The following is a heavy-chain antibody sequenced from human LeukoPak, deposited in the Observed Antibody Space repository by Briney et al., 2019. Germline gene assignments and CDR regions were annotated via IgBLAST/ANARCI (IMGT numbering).Heavy chain of an antibody. CDR1: GYTFTGYY. CDR3: ARDVGSGYSYGFDY. J-gene: IGHJ4*02. V-gene: IGHV1-2*06. D-gene: IGHD5-18*01. Sequence: ASVKVSCKASGYTFTGYYMHWVRQAPGQGLEWMGRINPNSGGTNYAQKFQGRVTMTRDTSISTAYMELSRLRSDDTAVYHCARDVGSGYSYGFDYWGQGTLVTVSS. CDR2: INPNSGGT.